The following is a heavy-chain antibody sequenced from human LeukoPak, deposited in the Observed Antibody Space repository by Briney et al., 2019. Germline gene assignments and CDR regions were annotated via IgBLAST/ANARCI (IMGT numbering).Heavy chain of an antibody. CDR3: AHRSIAVAGSRNWFDP. CDR1: GFSLSTSGVG. V-gene: IGHV2-5*01. CDR2: IYWNDDK. D-gene: IGHD6-19*01. J-gene: IGHJ5*02. Sequence: ESGPTLVNPPQTLTLTCTFSGFSLSTSGVGVGWIRQPPGKALEWLALIYWNDDKRYSPSLKSRLTITKDTSKNQVVLTMTNMDPVDTATYYCAHRSIAVAGSRNWFDPWGQGTLVTVSS.